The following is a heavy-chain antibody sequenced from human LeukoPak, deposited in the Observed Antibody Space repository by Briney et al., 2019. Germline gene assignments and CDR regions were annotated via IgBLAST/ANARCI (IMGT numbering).Heavy chain of an antibody. CDR2: IKQDGSEK. D-gene: IGHD3-10*01. CDR1: GFTFISYW. Sequence: GGSLRLSCAASGFTFISYWMTWVRQAPGKGLEWVAHIKQDGSEKYYVDSVKGRFTISRDNGKNSLYLQMNSLRAEDTAVYYCAKDLGTGAMVRGPFDYWGQGTLVTVSS. CDR3: AKDLGTGAMVRGPFDY. J-gene: IGHJ4*02. V-gene: IGHV3-7*03.